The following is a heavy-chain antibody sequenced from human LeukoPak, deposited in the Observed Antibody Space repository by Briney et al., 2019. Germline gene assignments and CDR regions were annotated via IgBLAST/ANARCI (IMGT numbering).Heavy chain of an antibody. V-gene: IGHV3-21*04. CDR1: GFTFSSYS. D-gene: IGHD1-14*01. J-gene: IGHJ5*02. CDR2: ISSSSSYI. CDR3: AKVTGTPLWFDP. Sequence: GGSLRLSCAASGFTFSSYSMNWVRQAPGKGLEWVSSISSSSSYIYYADSVKGRFTISRDNSKNTLYLQMNSLRAEDTAVYYCAKVTGTPLWFDPWGQGTLVTVSS.